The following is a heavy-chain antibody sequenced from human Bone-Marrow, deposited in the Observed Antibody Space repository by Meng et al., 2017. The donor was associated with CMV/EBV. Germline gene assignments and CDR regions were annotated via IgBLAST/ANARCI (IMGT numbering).Heavy chain of an antibody. D-gene: IGHD3-3*01. Sequence: GGSLRLSCAASGFTFDDYAMHWVRQAPGKGLEWVSGISWNSGSIGYADSVKGRFTISRDNAKNSLYLQMNSLRAEDTALYYCAKAPQEWLLYGYFDDWGQGTLVTVSS. CDR3: AKAPQEWLLYGYFDD. J-gene: IGHJ4*02. CDR1: GFTFDDYA. V-gene: IGHV3-9*01. CDR2: ISWNSGSI.